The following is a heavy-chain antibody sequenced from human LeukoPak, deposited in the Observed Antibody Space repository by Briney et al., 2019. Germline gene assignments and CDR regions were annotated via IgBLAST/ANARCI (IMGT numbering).Heavy chain of an antibody. Sequence: GGSLRLSCAASGFTFSRYGMHWVRQAPGKGLEWVSAISGSGSNTYYADSVKGRFTISRDNSKNTLYLQMNSLRAEDTAVYYCAKGYSSGWIPFDYWGQGTLVTVSS. CDR2: ISGSGSNT. D-gene: IGHD6-19*01. CDR1: GFTFSRYG. CDR3: AKGYSSGWIPFDY. V-gene: IGHV3-23*01. J-gene: IGHJ4*02.